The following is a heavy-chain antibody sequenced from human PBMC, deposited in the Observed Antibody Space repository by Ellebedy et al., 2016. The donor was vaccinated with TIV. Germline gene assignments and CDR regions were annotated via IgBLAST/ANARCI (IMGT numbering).Heavy chain of an antibody. Sequence: PGGSLRLSCAASGFTFSSYGMHWVRQAPGKGLEWVAVIWYDGSNKYYADSVKGRFTISRDNSKNTLYLQMYSLRAEDTAVYYCARDSHLAYGMDVWGQGTTVTVSS. V-gene: IGHV3-33*01. J-gene: IGHJ6*02. CDR2: IWYDGSNK. CDR1: GFTFSSYG. CDR3: ARDSHLAYGMDV.